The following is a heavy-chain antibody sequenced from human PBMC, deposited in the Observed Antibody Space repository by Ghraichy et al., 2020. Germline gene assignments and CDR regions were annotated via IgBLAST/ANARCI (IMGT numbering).Heavy chain of an antibody. V-gene: IGHV3-72*01. J-gene: IGHJ4*02. CDR1: GFIFSDFY. D-gene: IGHD3-22*01. CDR3: VRSYYYDGSRYSDFDY. Sequence: GGSLRLSCAVSGFIFSDFYMEWVRQAPGKGLEWVARSRNKANTYTTEYAASVKGRFTISRDDSKNSLYLQMNSLKTEDTAVYYCVRSYYYDGSRYSDFDYWGQGTLVTVSS. CDR2: SRNKANTYTT.